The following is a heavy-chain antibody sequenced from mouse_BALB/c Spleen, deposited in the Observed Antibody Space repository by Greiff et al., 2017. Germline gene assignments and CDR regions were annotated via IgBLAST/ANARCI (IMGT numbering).Heavy chain of an antibody. Sequence: EVKLVESGGGLVQPGGSLKLSCAASGFTFSSYGMSWVRQTPDKRLELVATINSNGGSTYYPDSVKGRFTISRDNAKNTLYLQMSSLKSEDTAMYYCALITTSLFAYWGQGTLVTVSA. J-gene: IGHJ3*01. CDR2: INSNGGST. CDR3: ALITTSLFAY. CDR1: GFTFSSYG. D-gene: IGHD2-4*01. V-gene: IGHV5-6-3*01.